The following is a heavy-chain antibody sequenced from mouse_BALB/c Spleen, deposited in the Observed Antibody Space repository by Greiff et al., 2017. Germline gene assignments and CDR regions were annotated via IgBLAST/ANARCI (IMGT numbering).Heavy chain of an antibody. J-gene: IGHJ4*01. CDR2: INPGSGGT. CDR3: ASSGNYDYYAMDY. CDR1: GYAFTNYL. Sequence: QVQLQQSGAELVRPGTSVKVSCKASGYAFTNYLIEWVKQRPGQGLEWIGVINPGSGGTNYNEKFKGKATLTADKSSSTAYMQLSSLTSDDSAVYYGASSGNYDYYAMDYWGQGTSVTVSS. D-gene: IGHD2-1*01. V-gene: IGHV1-54*01.